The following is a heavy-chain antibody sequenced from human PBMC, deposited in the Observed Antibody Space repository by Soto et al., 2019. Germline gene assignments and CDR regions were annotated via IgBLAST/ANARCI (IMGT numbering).Heavy chain of an antibody. V-gene: IGHV3-23*01. CDR1: GFTFSRCA. CDR3: AKVSGDVSTNWYFDL. J-gene: IGHJ2*01. D-gene: IGHD2-8*01. Sequence: EVQLLESGGGLVQPGGSLRLSCAASGFTFSRCAMTWVRQSPGKGLDWVSGISHSGGSTDYADSVKGRFTISRDSSKNTLYLQMNSLRAEDTAVYYCAKVSGDVSTNWYFDLWGRGTLVTVSA. CDR2: ISHSGGST.